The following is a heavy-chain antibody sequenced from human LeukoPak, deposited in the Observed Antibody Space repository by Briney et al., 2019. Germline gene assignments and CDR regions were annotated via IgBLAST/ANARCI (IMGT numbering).Heavy chain of an antibody. CDR3: ARDVGASAPDAFDI. CDR1: GFTFSTYN. V-gene: IGHV3-21*01. D-gene: IGHD1-26*01. J-gene: IGHJ3*02. Sequence: PGGSLRLSCAASGFTFSTYNMNWVRQAPGKGLEWVSSISSSSNYIYSADSVKGRFTISRDNAKNSLYLQMNSLRVEDTDVYYCARDVGASAPDAFDIWGQGTMVTVSS. CDR2: ISSSSNYI.